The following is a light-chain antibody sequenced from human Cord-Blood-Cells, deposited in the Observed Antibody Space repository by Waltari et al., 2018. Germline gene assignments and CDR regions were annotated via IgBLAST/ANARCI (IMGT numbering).Light chain of an antibody. J-gene: IGLJ1*01. V-gene: IGLV2-23*02. CDR3: CSYAGSSTYV. CDR2: EVS. CDR1: SSDVGSYNL. Sequence: QSALTQPASVSGSPGQSITISCTGTSSDVGSYNLVSWYQQLPGKAPKLTICEVSKRPSEVSNHFSGTNSGNTASLTISGLQAEDEADYYCCSYAGSSTYVFGTGTKVTVL.